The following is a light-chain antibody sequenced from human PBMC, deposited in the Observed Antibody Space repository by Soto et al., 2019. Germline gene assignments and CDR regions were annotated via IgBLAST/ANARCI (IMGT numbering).Light chain of an antibody. J-gene: IGKJ1*01. CDR1: QSISSNN. Sequence: EIVLTQSPGTLSLSPGERATLSCRASQSISSNNLDWYQQKRGQAPWLVIYGASSRATGIPDRFSGSGSGTDFTLTISRLEAEDFAVYYCQHYGDSLWTFGQGTKIEIK. V-gene: IGKV3-20*01. CDR2: GAS. CDR3: QHYGDSLWT.